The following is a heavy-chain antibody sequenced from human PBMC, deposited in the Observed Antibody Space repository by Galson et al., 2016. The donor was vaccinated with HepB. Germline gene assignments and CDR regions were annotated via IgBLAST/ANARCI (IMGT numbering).Heavy chain of an antibody. D-gene: IGHD1-7*01. CDR1: GGSISSDTYY. J-gene: IGHJ4*02. V-gene: IGHV4-39*01. CDR2: MSHSGSP. CDR3: ARHETGTMLSY. Sequence: SETLSLTCTVSGGSISSDTYYWGWIRQPPGKGLEWIGTMSHSGSPFYNPSLKSPVTISVDTSKNQLSLKLSSVTAADTAVYYCARHETGTMLSYWGQGALVTVSS.